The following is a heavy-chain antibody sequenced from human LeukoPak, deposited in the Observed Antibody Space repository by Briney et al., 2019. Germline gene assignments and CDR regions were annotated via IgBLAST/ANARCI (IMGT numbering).Heavy chain of an antibody. J-gene: IGHJ4*02. Sequence: AAVTVSCKASGYTFTSYYMHWVRQAPGQGLEWMGIINPSGGSTSYSQKFQGRVTMTMDTSTSKVYMELSSLRSEDTAVYYCAREGPYYDSSGHPSAFDYWGQGTLVTVSS. V-gene: IGHV1-46*01. CDR2: INPSGGST. D-gene: IGHD3-22*01. CDR3: AREGPYYDSSGHPSAFDY. CDR1: GYTFTSYY.